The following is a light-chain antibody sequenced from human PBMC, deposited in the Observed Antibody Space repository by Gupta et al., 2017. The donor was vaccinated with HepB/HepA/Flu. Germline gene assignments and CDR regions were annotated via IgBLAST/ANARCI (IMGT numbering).Light chain of an antibody. J-gene: IGKJ1*01. V-gene: IGKV1-27*01. CDR2: AAS. Sequence: DIQMTQSPSSLSASVGDRVTITCRASQDISNYLAWYQQKPGKTPNVLIFAASTLQSGVPSRFSGSGSGTEFSLTISSLQPEDVANYYCQNYGSAPRTFGQGTKVEIK. CDR3: QNYGSAPRT. CDR1: QDISNY.